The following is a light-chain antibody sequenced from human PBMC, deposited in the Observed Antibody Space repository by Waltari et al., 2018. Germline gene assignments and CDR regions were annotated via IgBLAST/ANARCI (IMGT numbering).Light chain of an antibody. CDR3: QQYFSAPLT. J-gene: IGKJ4*01. CDR2: ASS. V-gene: IGKV1-NL1*01. Sequence: DIQMTQSPSSLSESIGDRVTLTCRASRDIFNALAWYQQKPGQAPKLLLYASSTLRGGVPSRFSGSGSGTDYTLSIDSLQPEDFATYYCQQYFSAPLTFGGGSKVEI. CDR1: RDIFNA.